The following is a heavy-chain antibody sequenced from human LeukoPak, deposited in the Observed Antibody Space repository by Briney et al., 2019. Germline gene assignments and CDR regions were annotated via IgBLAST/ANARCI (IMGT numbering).Heavy chain of an antibody. CDR1: GYSFSSYW. V-gene: IGHV5-51*01. CDR3: ARGGSSGWYRHWFDP. CDR2: IYPGDSDT. Sequence: GESLKISCKGSGYSFSSYWIVWVRQMPGQGLEWMGIIYPGDSDTKYSPSFQGQVTTSADKSISTAYLQWSSLKASDTAMYFCARGGSSGWYRHWFDPWGQGTLVTVSS. D-gene: IGHD6-19*01. J-gene: IGHJ5*02.